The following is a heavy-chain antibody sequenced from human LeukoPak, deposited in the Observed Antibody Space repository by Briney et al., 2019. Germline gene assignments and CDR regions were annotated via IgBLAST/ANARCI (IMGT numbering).Heavy chain of an antibody. CDR3: ARTMVRGVIDY. V-gene: IGHV4-59*01. J-gene: IGHJ4*02. Sequence: SETLSLTCTVSGDSISNYYWSWIRQPPGKGLEWIGYVYYSGSTNYNPSLKSRVTISVDTSKNQFSLNLSSVTAADTAVYYCARTMVRGVIDYWDQGTLVTVSS. D-gene: IGHD3-10*01. CDR1: GDSISNYY. CDR2: VYYSGST.